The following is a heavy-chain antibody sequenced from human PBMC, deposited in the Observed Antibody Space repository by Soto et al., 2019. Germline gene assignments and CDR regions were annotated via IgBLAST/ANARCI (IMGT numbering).Heavy chain of an antibody. Sequence: SETLSLTCTVSSAPVSSSTYTWGWIRQPPGKGLEWIGSIYYSGSTYYNPSLKSRVTISVDRSKNQFSLKLSSVTAADTAVYYCARVPSPRGQGTLVTVSS. CDR1: SAPVSSSTYT. CDR3: ARVPSP. CDR2: IYYSGST. V-gene: IGHV4-39*07. J-gene: IGHJ5*02.